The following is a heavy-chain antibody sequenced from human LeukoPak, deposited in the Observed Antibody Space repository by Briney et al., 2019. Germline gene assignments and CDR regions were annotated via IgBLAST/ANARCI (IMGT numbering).Heavy chain of an antibody. V-gene: IGHV3-21*06. CDR1: GFSFSASS. Sequence: GGSLRLSCEASGFSFSASSMNWVRPAPGKGLEWVSSIFGDGPGLYYADSVKGRFTISRDNGKNSVYLEMNSLRDDDTAVYYCTREGGSTDAGFWGQGTLVTVSS. CDR2: IFGDGPGL. CDR3: TREGGSTDAGF. J-gene: IGHJ4*02. D-gene: IGHD5/OR15-5a*01.